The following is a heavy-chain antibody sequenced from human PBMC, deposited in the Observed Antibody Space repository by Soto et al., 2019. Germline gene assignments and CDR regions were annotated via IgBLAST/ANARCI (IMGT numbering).Heavy chain of an antibody. CDR2: IIPILGIA. CDR3: ASTELLEDTLVADY. D-gene: IGHD1-7*01. J-gene: IGHJ4*02. Sequence: GASVTVSCTASVGTFSSYTIIWVRQAPGQGLEWMGRIIPILGIANYAQKFQGRVTITADKSTSTAYMELSSLRSEDTAVYYCASTELLEDTLVADYWGQGTLVTVSS. CDR1: VGTFSSYT. V-gene: IGHV1-69*02.